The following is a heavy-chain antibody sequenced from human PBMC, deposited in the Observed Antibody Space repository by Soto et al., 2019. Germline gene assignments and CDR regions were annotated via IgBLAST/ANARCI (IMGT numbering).Heavy chain of an antibody. V-gene: IGHV3-23*01. Sequence: EVQLLESGGGLVQPGGSLRLSCTTSGFSFSNYAMSWVRQAPGKGLEWVSAITSRADSTYSADSGKGRFTISRDNSQSTLYLQMTGLRAEDTACYFCAKDRASDWYSAFDYWGQGALVTVSS. J-gene: IGHJ4*02. D-gene: IGHD6-19*01. CDR3: AKDRASDWYSAFDY. CDR2: ITSRADST. CDR1: GFSFSNYA.